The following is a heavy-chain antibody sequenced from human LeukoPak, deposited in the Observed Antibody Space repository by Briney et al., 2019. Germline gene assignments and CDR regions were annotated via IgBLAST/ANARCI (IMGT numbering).Heavy chain of an antibody. Sequence: GGSLRLSCAASGFTFDNYAIHWVRQAPGKGLEWVSLISGDGGSTYYADSVKGRFTISRDNSKNSLYLQMNSLRTEDTALYYCARDSQEFFQHWGQGTLVTVSS. V-gene: IGHV3-43*02. CDR3: ARDSQEFFQH. J-gene: IGHJ1*01. CDR2: ISGDGGST. CDR1: GFTFDNYA.